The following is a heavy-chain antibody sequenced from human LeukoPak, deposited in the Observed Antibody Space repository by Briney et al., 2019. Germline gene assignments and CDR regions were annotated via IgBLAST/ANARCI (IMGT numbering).Heavy chain of an antibody. CDR3: AKDLSSPNYYYGMDV. Sequence: GGSLRLSCAASGITFSNYAMNWVRQAPGKGLAWVSSISGSGVTTYYADSVKGRFTISRDNSKNTLYLQMNSLGAEDTAVYYCAKDLSSPNYYYGMDVWGQGTTVTVSS. CDR2: ISGSGVTT. J-gene: IGHJ6*02. CDR1: GITFSNYA. D-gene: IGHD6-6*01. V-gene: IGHV3-23*01.